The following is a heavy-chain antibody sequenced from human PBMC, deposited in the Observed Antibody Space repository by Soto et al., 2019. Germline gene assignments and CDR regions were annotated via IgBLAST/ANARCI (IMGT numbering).Heavy chain of an antibody. J-gene: IGHJ3*02. CDR1: GYSFTDYH. CDR2: INPNSGGT. D-gene: IGHD3-22*01. Sequence: ASVKVSCKASGYSFTDYHIHWVRQAPGQGLEWMGWINPNSGGTNYAQKFQGWVTMTRDTSISTAYMELSRLRSDDTAVYYCARGYYDSSGPCDIWGQGTMVTVSS. V-gene: IGHV1-2*04. CDR3: ARGYYDSSGPCDI.